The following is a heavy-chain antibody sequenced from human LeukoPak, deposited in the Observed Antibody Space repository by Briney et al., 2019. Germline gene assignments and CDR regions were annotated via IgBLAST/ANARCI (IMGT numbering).Heavy chain of an antibody. Sequence: ASVKVSCKASGYTFTSYGISWVRQAPGQGLEWMGWISTYNVNTNYAQKLQGRVTMTTDTSTSTAYMELRSLRSDDTAVYYCARGLYCSGGSCYPLGGDYWGQGTLVTVSS. CDR3: ARGLYCSGGSCYPLGGDY. D-gene: IGHD2-15*01. V-gene: IGHV1-18*01. CDR1: GYTFTSYG. J-gene: IGHJ4*02. CDR2: ISTYNVNT.